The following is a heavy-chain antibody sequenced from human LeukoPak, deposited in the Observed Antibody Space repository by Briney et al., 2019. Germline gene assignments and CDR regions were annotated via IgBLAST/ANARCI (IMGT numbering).Heavy chain of an antibody. D-gene: IGHD1-26*01. CDR3: ASGGELEYFDY. CDR2: INHSGST. CDR1: GGSFSGYY. J-gene: IGHJ4*02. V-gene: IGHV4-34*01. Sequence: PSETLSLTYAVYGGSFSGYYWSWIRQPPGKGLEWIGEINHSGSTNYNPSLKSRVTISVDTSKNQFSLKLSSVTAADTAVYYCASGGELEYFDYWGQGTLVTVSS.